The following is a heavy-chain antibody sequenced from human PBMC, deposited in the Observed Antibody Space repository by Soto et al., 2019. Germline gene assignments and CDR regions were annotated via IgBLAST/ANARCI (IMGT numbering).Heavy chain of an antibody. Sequence: SETLSLTCTVSGGFIRNYYWSWIRQPPGKGLEYIGYIHYNGNTNYNPSLKSRVTMSVDTSKNQFSLRLSSVTAADTAFYYCARHYGSGSYPLDYWGQGTLVTVSS. J-gene: IGHJ4*02. CDR2: IHYNGNT. CDR1: GGFIRNYY. V-gene: IGHV4-59*08. CDR3: ARHYGSGSYPLDY. D-gene: IGHD3-10*01.